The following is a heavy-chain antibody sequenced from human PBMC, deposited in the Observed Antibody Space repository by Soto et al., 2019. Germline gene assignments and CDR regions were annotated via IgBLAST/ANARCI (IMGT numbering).Heavy chain of an antibody. V-gene: IGHV3-30*18. CDR2: ISSDERNK. CDR3: AKDQNVLRFLEWLTALDY. J-gene: IGHJ4*02. D-gene: IGHD3-3*01. Sequence: SLRLSCAASGFTFSSHGMHWVRQAPGKGLEWVAVISSDERNKYYGDSVKGRFTISRDNSKNTLYLHMNSLRIEDTAVYYCAKDQNVLRFLEWLTALDYWGQGTLVPVSS. CDR1: GFTFSSHG.